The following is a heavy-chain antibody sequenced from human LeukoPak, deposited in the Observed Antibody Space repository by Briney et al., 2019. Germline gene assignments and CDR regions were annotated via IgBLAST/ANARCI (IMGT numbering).Heavy chain of an antibody. CDR3: ARHHQGGRLRYFDWLNYPDWFDP. CDR2: IYYSGST. CDR1: GGSISSSSYY. V-gene: IGHV4-39*01. J-gene: IGHJ5*02. D-gene: IGHD3-9*01. Sequence: KASETLSLTCTVSGGSISSSSYYWGWIRQPPGKGLEWIGSIYYSGSTYYNPSLKSRVTISVDTSKNQFSLKLSSVTAADTAVYYCARHHQGGRLRYFDWLNYPDWFDPWGQGTLVTVSS.